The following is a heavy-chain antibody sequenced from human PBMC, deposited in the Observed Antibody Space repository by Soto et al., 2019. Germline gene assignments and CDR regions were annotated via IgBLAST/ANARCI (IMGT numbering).Heavy chain of an antibody. Sequence: ASVKVSCKASGGTFSSYAISWVRQAPGQGLEWMGGIIPIFGTANYAQKFQGRVTITADESTSTAYMELSSLRSEDTAVYYCARDHGIAVVATYYYYGMDVWGQGTTVTVSS. J-gene: IGHJ6*02. D-gene: IGHD6-19*01. CDR3: ARDHGIAVVATYYYYGMDV. CDR1: GGTFSSYA. CDR2: IIPIFGTA. V-gene: IGHV1-69*13.